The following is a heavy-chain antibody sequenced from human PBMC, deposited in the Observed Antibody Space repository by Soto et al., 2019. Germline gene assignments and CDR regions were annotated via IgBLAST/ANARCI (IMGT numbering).Heavy chain of an antibody. Sequence: GGSLRLSCVASEFAFSTYSMHWVRQAPGKGLEWVAVTSYDASDKYYGDSVKGRFTISRDNSKKTLYLQMDSLRAEDTAVYYCATSPVQNSQAYFNNRPQGTQDTVSS. D-gene: IGHD1-1*01. CDR1: EFAFSTYS. CDR2: TSYDASDK. V-gene: IGHV3-30*04. CDR3: ATSPVQNSQAYFNN. J-gene: IGHJ4*02.